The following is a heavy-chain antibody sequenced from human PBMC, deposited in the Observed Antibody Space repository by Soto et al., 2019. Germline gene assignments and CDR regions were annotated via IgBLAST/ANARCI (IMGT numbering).Heavy chain of an antibody. CDR3: ARSQGSSTSLEIYYYYYYGMDV. J-gene: IGHJ6*02. CDR2: IIPISGTA. D-gene: IGHD2-2*01. Sequence: QVQLVQSGAEVKKPGSSVKVSCKASGGTFSSYAISWVRQAPGQGLEWMGGIIPISGTANYAQKFQGRVTGTADESTSPAYMELSSLRSEDTAVYYCARSQGSSTSLEIYYYYYYGMDVWGQGTTVTVSS. CDR1: GGTFSSYA. V-gene: IGHV1-69*01.